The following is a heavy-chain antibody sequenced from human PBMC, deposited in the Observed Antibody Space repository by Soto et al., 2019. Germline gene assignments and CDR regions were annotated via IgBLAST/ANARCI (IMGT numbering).Heavy chain of an antibody. CDR1: GNTFTNYY. J-gene: IGHJ4*02. D-gene: IGHD2-21*02. CDR3: ARGGHVVVVTAAFDY. CDR2: INPSGGHT. Sequence: VQLMQSGAEVKKPGASVKVSCKASGNTFTNYYIHWVRQAPGQGLEWMGTINPSGGHTTYAQKFLGRVTMTRDTSTSTLYMELTSLRSEDTAVYYCARGGHVVVVTAAFDYWGQGTLVTVSS. V-gene: IGHV1-46*01.